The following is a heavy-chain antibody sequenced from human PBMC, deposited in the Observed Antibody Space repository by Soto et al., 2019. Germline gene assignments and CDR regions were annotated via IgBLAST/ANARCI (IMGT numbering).Heavy chain of an antibody. D-gene: IGHD2-15*01. J-gene: IGHJ5*02. V-gene: IGHV1-18*01. CDR3: ARDPRYCSGGSCYHRFDP. CDR1: GYTFTSYG. Sequence: QVQLVQSGAEVKKPGASVKVSCKASGYTFTSYGISWVRQAPGQGLEWMGWISAYNGNTNYAQKLQGRVTMTTDTCTXTXSMELRSLRSDDTAVYYCARDPRYCSGGSCYHRFDPWGQGTLVTVSS. CDR2: ISAYNGNT.